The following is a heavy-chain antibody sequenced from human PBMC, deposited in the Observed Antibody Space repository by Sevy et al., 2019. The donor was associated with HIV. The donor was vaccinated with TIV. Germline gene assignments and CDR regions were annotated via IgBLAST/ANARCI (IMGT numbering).Heavy chain of an antibody. CDR1: GFSFNNHW. D-gene: IGHD3-9*01. CDR3: ARLPTGLQSFNYLLSTYFDS. CDR2: IKHDGSEK. J-gene: IGHJ4*02. Sequence: GVSLRLSCAASGFSFNNHWMSWVRQAPEKGLEWVANIKHDGSEKYYADSLEGRFAVSRDNAKNSLFLQINSLRVEDTAVYFCARLPTGLQSFNYLLSTYFDSWGQGTLVTVSS. V-gene: IGHV3-7*01.